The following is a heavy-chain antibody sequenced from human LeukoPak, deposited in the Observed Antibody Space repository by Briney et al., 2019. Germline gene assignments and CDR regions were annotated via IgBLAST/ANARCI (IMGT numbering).Heavy chain of an antibody. CDR2: VHHSGST. CDR3: VSYEVGSSWARAFDI. V-gene: IGHV4-59*01. J-gene: IGHJ3*02. Sequence: SETLSLTCTVTGGSISDYYWNWIRQPPGKGLEWIGYVHHSGSTNYNPSLKSRVTMSIDTSKNQFSLRLSSVTAADTAVYYCVSYEVGSSWARAFDIWGQGTMVTVSS. D-gene: IGHD6-13*01. CDR1: GGSISDYY.